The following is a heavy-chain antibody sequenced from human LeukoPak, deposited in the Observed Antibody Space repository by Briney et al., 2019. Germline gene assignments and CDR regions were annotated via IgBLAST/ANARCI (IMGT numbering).Heavy chain of an antibody. CDR3: ASPYVPAAAFDAFDI. CDR2: IYHSGST. CDR1: GYSISSGYY. J-gene: IGHJ3*02. V-gene: IGHV4-38-2*01. Sequence: PSETLSLTCAVSGYSISSGYYWGWIRQPPGKGLEWIGSIYHSGSTYYNPSLKSRVTISVDTSKNQFSLKLSSVTAADTAVYYCASPYVPAAAFDAFDIWGQGTMVTVSS. D-gene: IGHD2-2*01.